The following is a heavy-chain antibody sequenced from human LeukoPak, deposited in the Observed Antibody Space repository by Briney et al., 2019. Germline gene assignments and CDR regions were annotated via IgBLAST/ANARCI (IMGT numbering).Heavy chain of an antibody. V-gene: IGHV4-59*01. CDR2: TYSSGST. CDR3: SREGRWLQLGFDY. J-gene: IGHJ4*02. D-gene: IGHD5-24*01. Sequence: SETLSLTCTVSGASMSSFYWSWIRQSPGKGLEWIGYTYSSGSTNYNPSLKSRVTISVDTSKSQFSLKLSSVTAADTAVYFCSREGRWLQLGFDYWGRGTLVTVSS. CDR1: GASMSSFY.